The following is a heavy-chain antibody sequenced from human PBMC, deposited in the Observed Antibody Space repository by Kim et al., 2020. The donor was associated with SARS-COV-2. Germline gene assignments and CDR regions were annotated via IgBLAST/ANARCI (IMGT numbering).Heavy chain of an antibody. CDR3: AKLSPRGYSFDT. J-gene: IGHJ5*02. Sequence: DYARPVTGRFTLSKDDSKHTLNMKMNSMRADDTAIYYCAKLSPRGYSFDTWGQGTLVTVSS. D-gene: IGHD6-13*01. V-gene: IGHV3-23*03.